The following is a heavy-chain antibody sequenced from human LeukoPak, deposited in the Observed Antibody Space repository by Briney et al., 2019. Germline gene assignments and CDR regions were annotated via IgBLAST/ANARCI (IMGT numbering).Heavy chain of an antibody. D-gene: IGHD3-22*01. V-gene: IGHV4-4*07. Sequence: PSETLSLTCTVSGGSISSYYWSWIRQPPGKGLEWIGRIYTSGSTNYNPSLKSRVTMSVDTSKNQFSLKLSSVTAADTAVYYCAGEYYYDSSGYYRWGQGTLVTVSS. CDR3: AGEYYYDSSGYYR. CDR2: IYTSGST. CDR1: GGSISSYY. J-gene: IGHJ4*02.